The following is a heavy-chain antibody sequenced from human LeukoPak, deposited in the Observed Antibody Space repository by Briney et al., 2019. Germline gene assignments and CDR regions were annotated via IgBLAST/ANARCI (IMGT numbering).Heavy chain of an antibody. J-gene: IGHJ4*02. CDR1: GFTFSSYS. D-gene: IGHD3-22*01. CDR3: ARARGYSDSSDYYPYHFDY. Sequence: GGSLRLSCAASGFTFSSYSMNWVRQAPGKGLEWVSYISSSSSTIYYAGSVKGRFTISRDNAKNSLYLQMNSLRDEDTAVYYCARARGYSDSSDYYPYHFDYWGQGTLVTVSS. CDR2: ISSSSSTI. V-gene: IGHV3-48*02.